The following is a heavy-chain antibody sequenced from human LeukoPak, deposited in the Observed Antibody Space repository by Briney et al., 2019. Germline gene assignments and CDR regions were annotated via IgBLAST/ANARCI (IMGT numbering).Heavy chain of an antibody. CDR1: GFTLNNYW. Sequence: GGSLRLSCAASGFTLNNYWMHWVRQGPGEGLMWVSRISRDGSSTTYADSVKGRFTIPRDNTKNTLYLQMISLRAEDTAVYYCVRDCSDAGCYASAFDIWGRGTMVTVSS. CDR3: VRDCSDAGCYASAFDI. D-gene: IGHD2-2*01. V-gene: IGHV3-74*01. J-gene: IGHJ3*02. CDR2: ISRDGSST.